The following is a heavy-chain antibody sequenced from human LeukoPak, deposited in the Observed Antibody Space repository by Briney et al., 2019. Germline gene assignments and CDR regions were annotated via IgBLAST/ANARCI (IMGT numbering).Heavy chain of an antibody. CDR2: VTANGGGT. CDR1: GFTFDDYA. CDR3: AKILNPHAFDI. J-gene: IGHJ3*02. D-gene: IGHD1-14*01. V-gene: IGHV3-43*02. Sequence: PGGSLRLSCAASGFTFDDYAMHWVRQAPGKGPEWVSYVTANGGGTYYADSVKGRFVISRDNGKNSLYLQMNILRPEDTALYYCAKILNPHAFDIWGQGTMVTVSS.